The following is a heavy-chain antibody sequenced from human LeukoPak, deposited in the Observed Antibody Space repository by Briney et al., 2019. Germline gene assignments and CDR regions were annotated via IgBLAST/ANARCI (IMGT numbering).Heavy chain of an antibody. CDR1: GASISNYY. Sequence: IPSETLSLTCTVSGASISNYYWSWIRQTPEKGLEWMGHIHSSGGSSYYPSLKSRLTLSIDTSRNQLSLKLPSVTAADTAVYFCARLGSYHDFWGQGALATVSS. V-gene: IGHV4-4*09. J-gene: IGHJ4*02. CDR3: ARLGSYHDF. CDR2: IHSSGGS. D-gene: IGHD1-26*01.